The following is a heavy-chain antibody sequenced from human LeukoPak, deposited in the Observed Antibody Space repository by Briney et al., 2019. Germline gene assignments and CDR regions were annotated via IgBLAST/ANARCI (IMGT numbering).Heavy chain of an antibody. CDR2: IHTSGST. D-gene: IGHD6-6*01. Sequence: PSETLSLTCTVSGGSISSYYWSWIRQPAGKGLEWIGRIHTSGSTDYNPSLESRVTMSVDTSKNQFSLKLSSVTAADTAVYYCAREGSMTARPFVSIVYWGQGTLVTVSS. V-gene: IGHV4-4*07. J-gene: IGHJ4*02. CDR3: AREGSMTARPFVSIVY. CDR1: GGSISSYY.